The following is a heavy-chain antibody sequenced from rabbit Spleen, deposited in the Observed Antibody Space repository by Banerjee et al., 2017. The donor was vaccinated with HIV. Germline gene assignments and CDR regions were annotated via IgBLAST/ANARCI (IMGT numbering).Heavy chain of an antibody. D-gene: IGHD1-1*01. CDR2: IDPLFGTT. CDR3: VRGASSSGYYSL. CDR1: GFDFSNYG. J-gene: IGHJ4*01. Sequence: QEQLVESGGGLVKPEGSLTLTCKASGFDFSNYGVTWVRQAPGKGLEWIGYIDPLFGTTYYANWVNGRFTISSHNAQNTLYLQLNTLTAADTATYFCVRGASSSGYYSLWGPGTLVTVS. V-gene: IGHV1S47*01.